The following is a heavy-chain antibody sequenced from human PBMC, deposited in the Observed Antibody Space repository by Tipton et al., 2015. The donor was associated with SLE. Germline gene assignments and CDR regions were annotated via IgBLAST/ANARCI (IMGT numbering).Heavy chain of an antibody. CDR3: AKNRWDSGSATDY. J-gene: IGHJ4*02. CDR2: ISYDGSNK. CDR1: GFTFSSYA. Sequence: SLRLSCAASGFTFSSYAMHWVRQAPGKGLEWVAVISYDGSNKYYADSVRGRFTISRDDSKNTLYLQMNSLRTEDTAVYYCAKNRWDSGSATDYWGQGTLVTVAS. D-gene: IGHD6-6*01. V-gene: IGHV3-30*04.